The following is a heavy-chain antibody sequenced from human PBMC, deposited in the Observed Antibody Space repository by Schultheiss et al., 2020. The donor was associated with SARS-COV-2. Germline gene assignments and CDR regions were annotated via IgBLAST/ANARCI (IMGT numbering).Heavy chain of an antibody. CDR2: ISSSGSTI. CDR1: GFTFSSYA. D-gene: IGHD1-26*01. J-gene: IGHJ2*01. V-gene: IGHV3-48*04. CDR3: ARDVGVLGGWYFDL. Sequence: GGSLRLSCAASGFTFSSYAMSWVRQAPGKGLEWVSYISSSGSTINYADSVKGRFTISRDNAKNSLYLQMNSLRAEDTAVYYCARDVGVLGGWYFDLWGRGTLVTVSS.